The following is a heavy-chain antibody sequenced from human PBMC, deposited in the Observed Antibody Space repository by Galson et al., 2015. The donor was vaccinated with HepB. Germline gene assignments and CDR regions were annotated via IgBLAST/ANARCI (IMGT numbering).Heavy chain of an antibody. CDR3: ARHQVVALGGLYGLDV. Sequence: LSLTCAVYGGSFSAYHWGWIRQPPGKGLGWIGEITHSGSTNYNPSLKSRVIISVDTSRNQFSLKLSSVTAADTAIYYCARHQVVALGGLYGLDVWGQGTTVTVSS. CDR1: GGSFSAYH. CDR2: ITHSGST. D-gene: IGHD3/OR15-3a*01. V-gene: IGHV4-34*01. J-gene: IGHJ6*02.